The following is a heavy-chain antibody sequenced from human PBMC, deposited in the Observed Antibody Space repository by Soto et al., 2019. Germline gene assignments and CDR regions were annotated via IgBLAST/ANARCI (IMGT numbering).Heavy chain of an antibody. D-gene: IGHD3-3*01. CDR2: INAGNGNT. CDR3: ARARRNDDFWSGYYPPKMDL. Sequence: ASVKVSCKASGYTFTSYAMHWVRQAPGQRLEWMGWINAGNGNTKYSQKFQGRVTMTTDTSTSTAYMELRSPRSDDTAVYYCARARRNDDFWSGYYPPKMDLWGQGSTVTVSS. J-gene: IGHJ6*02. CDR1: GYTFTSYA. V-gene: IGHV1-3*01.